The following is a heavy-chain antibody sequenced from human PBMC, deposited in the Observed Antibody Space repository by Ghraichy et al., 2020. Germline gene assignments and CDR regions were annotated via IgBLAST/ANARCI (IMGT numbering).Heavy chain of an antibody. CDR3: ARSTTVVAHRYYYYYMDV. Sequence: ASVKVSCKASGYTFTSYDINWVRQATGQGLEWMGWMNPNSGNTGYAQKFQGRVTMTRNTSISTAYMELSSLRSEDTAVYYCARSTTVVAHRYYYYYMDVWGKGTTVTVSS. CDR1: GYTFTSYD. CDR2: MNPNSGNT. D-gene: IGHD4-23*01. J-gene: IGHJ6*03. V-gene: IGHV1-8*01.